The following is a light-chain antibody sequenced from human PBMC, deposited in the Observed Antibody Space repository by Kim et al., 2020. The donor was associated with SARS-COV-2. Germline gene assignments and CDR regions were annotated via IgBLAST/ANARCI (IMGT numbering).Light chain of an antibody. CDR1: QSVSSS. Sequence: EIVMTQSPATLSVSPGERATLSCRASQSVSSSLAWYQLKPGQAPSLLIYGASTRATGVPARFSGSGSGTEFTLTISGLQSEDFAVYYCLHTINWPWTFGQGTKVEIK. CDR2: GAS. V-gene: IGKV3-15*01. CDR3: LHTINWPWT. J-gene: IGKJ1*01.